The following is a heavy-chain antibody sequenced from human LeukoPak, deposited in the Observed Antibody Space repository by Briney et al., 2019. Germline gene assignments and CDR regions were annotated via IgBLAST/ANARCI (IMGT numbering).Heavy chain of an antibody. J-gene: IGHJ5*02. CDR3: AHLRLGELSLSWFDP. D-gene: IGHD3-16*02. CDR1: GFSLSTSGGG. V-gene: IGHV2-5*02. Sequence: SGPTLVKPTQTLTLTCTFSGFSLSTSGGGVGWIRQPPGKALEWLALIYWDDDKRYSPSLKSRLTITKDTSKNQVVLTMTNMDPVDTATYYCAHLRLGELSLSWFDPWGQGTLVTVSS. CDR2: IYWDDDK.